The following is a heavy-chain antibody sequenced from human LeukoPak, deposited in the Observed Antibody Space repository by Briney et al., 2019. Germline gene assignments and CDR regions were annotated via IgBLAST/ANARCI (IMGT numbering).Heavy chain of an antibody. CDR2: INTNTGNP. V-gene: IGHV7-4-1*02. D-gene: IGHD5-24*01. Sequence: ASVKVSCKASGYTFTSNGMNWVRQAPGQGLEWMGWINTNTGNPTYDQGFTGRLVFSLDTSVSTAYLQISSLKAEDTAVYYCARGTASDGIYYFDYWGQGTLLTVSS. J-gene: IGHJ4*02. CDR1: GYTFTSNG. CDR3: ARGTASDGIYYFDY.